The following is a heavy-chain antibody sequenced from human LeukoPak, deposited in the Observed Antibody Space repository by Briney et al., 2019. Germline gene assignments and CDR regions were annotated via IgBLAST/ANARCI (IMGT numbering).Heavy chain of an antibody. CDR2: ISWNSDSF. Sequence: SLRLSCAASGFTFDRYAMHWVRQAPGKGLEWVSGISWNSDSFAYAESVKGRFTISRDNAKNSLYLQMNGLRAEDTAFYYCAKDIGADNRGDFEYWGQGTLVTVSS. D-gene: IGHD1-14*01. CDR1: GFTFDRYA. CDR3: AKDIGADNRGDFEY. V-gene: IGHV3-9*01. J-gene: IGHJ4*02.